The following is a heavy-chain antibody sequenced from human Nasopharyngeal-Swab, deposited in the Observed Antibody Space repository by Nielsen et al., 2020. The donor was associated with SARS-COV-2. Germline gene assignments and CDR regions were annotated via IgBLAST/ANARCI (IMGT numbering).Heavy chain of an antibody. Sequence: GESLKISCAASGFTFSSYWMSWVRQAPGKGLEWVANIKQDGSEKYYVDSVKGRFTISRDNAKNSLYLQMNSLRAEDTALYHCARDYDSRRAFDIWGQGTMVTVSS. CDR3: ARDYDSRRAFDI. V-gene: IGHV3-7*03. CDR2: IKQDGSEK. D-gene: IGHD3-3*01. CDR1: GFTFSSYW. J-gene: IGHJ3*02.